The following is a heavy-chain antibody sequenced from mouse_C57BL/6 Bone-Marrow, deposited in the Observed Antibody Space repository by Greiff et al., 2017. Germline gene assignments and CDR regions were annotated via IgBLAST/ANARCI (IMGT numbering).Heavy chain of an antibody. D-gene: IGHD1-1*01. Sequence: QVQLQQPGAELVKPGASVKLSCKASGYTFTSYWMHWVKQRPGQGLEWIGMIHPNSGSTNYNEKFKSKATLTVDKSSSTAYMQHSSLTSEDSAVYYCARAYGSSYRFDYWGQGTTLTVSS. CDR2: IHPNSGST. CDR1: GYTFTSYW. CDR3: ARAYGSSYRFDY. J-gene: IGHJ2*01. V-gene: IGHV1-64*01.